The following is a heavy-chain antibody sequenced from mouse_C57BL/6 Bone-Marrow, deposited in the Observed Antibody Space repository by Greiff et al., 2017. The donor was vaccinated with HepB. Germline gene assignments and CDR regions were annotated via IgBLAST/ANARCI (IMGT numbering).Heavy chain of an antibody. CDR3: ASENDGFPFAY. D-gene: IGHD2-3*01. CDR2: IWGVGST. V-gene: IGHV2-6*01. J-gene: IGHJ3*01. CDR1: GFSLTSYG. Sequence: QVQLKESGPGLVAPSQSLSITCTVSGFSLTSYGVDWVRQSPGKGLEWLGVIWGVGSTNYNSALKSRLSISKDNSKSQVFLKMNSLHTDDTAMYYCASENDGFPFAYWGQGTLVTVSA.